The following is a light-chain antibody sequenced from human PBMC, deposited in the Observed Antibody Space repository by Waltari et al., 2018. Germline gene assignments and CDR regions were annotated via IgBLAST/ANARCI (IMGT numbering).Light chain of an antibody. CDR3: MQGTYWPYT. CDR2: KVS. Sequence: DVVMTQSPLSLSVTLGQPASLSCRSSQSLVHSDGNTYLQWFQQRPGQSPMRLIYKVSSRESGVPDRFSGSGSGTDFTLKISRVEAEDVGVYYCMQGTYWPYTFGQGTKLDIK. J-gene: IGKJ2*01. CDR1: QSLVHSDGNTY. V-gene: IGKV2-30*02.